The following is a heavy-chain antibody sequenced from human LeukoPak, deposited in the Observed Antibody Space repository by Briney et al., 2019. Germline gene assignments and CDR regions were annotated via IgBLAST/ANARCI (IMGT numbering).Heavy chain of an antibody. J-gene: IGHJ4*02. CDR2: ISSSGSTI. D-gene: IGHD2/OR15-2a*01. CDR3: ARDKKIGYFDY. V-gene: IGHV3-48*03. CDR1: GFTFSSYE. Sequence: GGSLRLSCAASGFTFSSYEMNWVRQAPGKGLEWVSYISSSGSTIYYADSVKGRFTISRDNAKNSLYLQMNSLRAEDTAVYYCARDKKIGYFDYWGQGTLVTVSS.